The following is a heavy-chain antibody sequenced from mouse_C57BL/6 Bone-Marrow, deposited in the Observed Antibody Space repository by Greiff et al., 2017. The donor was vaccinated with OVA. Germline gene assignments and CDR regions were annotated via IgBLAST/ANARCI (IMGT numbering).Heavy chain of an antibody. Sequence: EVQRVESGGGLVKPGGSLKLSCAASGFTFSDYGMHWVRQAPEKGLEWVAYISSGSSTIYYADTVKGRFTISRDNAKNTLFLQMTSLRSEDTAMYYCARHGYGYWYFDVWGTGTTVTVSS. CDR2: ISSGSSTI. J-gene: IGHJ1*03. V-gene: IGHV5-17*01. D-gene: IGHD2-2*01. CDR3: ARHGYGYWYFDV. CDR1: GFTFSDYG.